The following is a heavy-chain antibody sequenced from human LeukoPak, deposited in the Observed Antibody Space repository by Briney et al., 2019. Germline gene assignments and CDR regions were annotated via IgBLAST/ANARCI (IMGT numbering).Heavy chain of an antibody. V-gene: IGHV4-59*01. D-gene: IGHD4-11*01. Sequence: SETLSLTCTVSGGSISTYYWTWIRQPPGRGLEWSGYIYYSGITNYNPSLKSRVTMSVDTSRNQFSLRLNSVTAADTAVYYCARRLAVTGRYYFDYWGEGSLVTVSS. CDR3: ARRLAVTGRYYFDY. CDR2: IYYSGIT. CDR1: GGSISTYY. J-gene: IGHJ4*02.